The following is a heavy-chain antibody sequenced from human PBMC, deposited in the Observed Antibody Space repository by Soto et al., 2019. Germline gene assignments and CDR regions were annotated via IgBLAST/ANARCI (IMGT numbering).Heavy chain of an antibody. D-gene: IGHD3-10*01. Sequence: QVQLVQSGAEVKKPGSSVKVSCKASGDNFSTYPISWVRQAHGQGLEWIGGIIPIYVTANYAQKFRGRVTITADERTRTSYMELTNLRSEDTAVYYCARDRGARGDFWGQGTLVTVSS. CDR3: ARDRGARGDF. CDR2: IIPIYVTA. V-gene: IGHV1-69*01. CDR1: GDNFSTYP. J-gene: IGHJ4*02.